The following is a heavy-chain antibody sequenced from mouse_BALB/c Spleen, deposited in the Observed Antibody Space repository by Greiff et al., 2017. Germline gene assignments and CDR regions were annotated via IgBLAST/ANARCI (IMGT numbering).Heavy chain of an antibody. CDR1: GYSITSGYY. J-gene: IGHJ1*01. CDR2: ISYDGSN. D-gene: IGHD2-10*02. V-gene: IGHV3-6*02. CDR3: ARDEYGNYGYWYFDV. Sequence: EVKLMESGPGLVKPSQSLSLTCSVTGYSITSGYYWNWIRQFPGNKLEWMGYISYDGSNKYNPSLKNRISITRDTSKNQFFLKLNSVTTEDTATYYCARDEYGNYGYWYFDVWGAGTTVTVSS.